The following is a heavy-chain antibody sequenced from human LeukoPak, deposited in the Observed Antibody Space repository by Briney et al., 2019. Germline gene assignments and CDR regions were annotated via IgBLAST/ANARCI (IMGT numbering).Heavy chain of an antibody. CDR2: IYSCGST. J-gene: IGHJ6*02. D-gene: IGHD2/OR15-2a*01. V-gene: IGHV3-66*03. CDR1: GFTVSSNY. CDR3: ARDPIGYYYGMDV. Sequence: GGSLRLSCGASGFTVSSNYMSWVRQAPGKGLEWVSVIYSCGSTYYADSVKGRFTISRDNSKNTLYLQMNSLRAEDTAVYYCARDPIGYYYGMDVWGQGTTVTVSS.